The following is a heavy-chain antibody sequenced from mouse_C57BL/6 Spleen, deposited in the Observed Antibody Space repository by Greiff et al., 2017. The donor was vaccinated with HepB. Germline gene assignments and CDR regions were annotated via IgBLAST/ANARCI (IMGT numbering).Heavy chain of an antibody. CDR1: GYSITSGYY. J-gene: IGHJ2*01. D-gene: IGHD1-1*01. CDR2: ISYDGSN. Sequence: EVKLMESGPGLVKPSQSLSLTCSVTGYSITSGYYWNWIRQFPGNKLEWMGYISYDGSNNYNPSLKNRISITRDTSKNQFCLKLNSVTTEDTATYYGARVDYYYFDYWGQGTTLTVSS. V-gene: IGHV3-6*01. CDR3: ARVDYYYFDY.